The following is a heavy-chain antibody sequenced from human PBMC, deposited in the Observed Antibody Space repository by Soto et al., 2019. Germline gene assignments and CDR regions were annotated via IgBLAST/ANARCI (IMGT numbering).Heavy chain of an antibody. CDR1: GGSISTSSYY. J-gene: IGHJ4*02. CDR3: ARLIAAAGGNRAY. Sequence: QLQLQESGPGLVKPSETLSLTCTVSGGSISTSSYYWGWIRQRPGNGLEWMGKIYYSGSTYYNPSRTSRATISADTSKNQFSLKLSSVTAEDTAEYYCARLIAAAGGNRAYWGQGTLVTVSS. D-gene: IGHD6-13*01. CDR2: IYYSGST. V-gene: IGHV4-39*01.